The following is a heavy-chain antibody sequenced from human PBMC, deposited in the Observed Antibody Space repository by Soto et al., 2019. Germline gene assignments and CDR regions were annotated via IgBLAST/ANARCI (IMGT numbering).Heavy chain of an antibody. Sequence: XXSLRLSCAASGFTFSNYAMHWVLQAPGKGLEWVSTISGSGGSPYYADSVKGRFTISRDNSKDTLYLQMNSLRAGDSAIYYCAKEGTSGLYYFDYWGQGTLVTVSS. V-gene: IGHV3-23*01. CDR1: GFTFSNYA. CDR3: AKEGTSGLYYFDY. D-gene: IGHD6-19*01. J-gene: IGHJ4*02. CDR2: ISGSGGSP.